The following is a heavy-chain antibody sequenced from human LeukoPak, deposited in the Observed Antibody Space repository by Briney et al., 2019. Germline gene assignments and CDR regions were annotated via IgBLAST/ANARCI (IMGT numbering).Heavy chain of an antibody. CDR3: ARGYSSGRVDY. CDR2: AYNTGST. Sequence: PSETLSLTCTVSGGSISSYCWTWIRQPPGKGLEWIGYAYNTGSTNYKPSFRSRVTISVDTSKNQFSLKLSSVTAADTAVYFCARGYSSGRVDYWGQGTLVTVSS. J-gene: IGHJ4*02. CDR1: GGSISSYC. V-gene: IGHV4-59*01. D-gene: IGHD6-19*01.